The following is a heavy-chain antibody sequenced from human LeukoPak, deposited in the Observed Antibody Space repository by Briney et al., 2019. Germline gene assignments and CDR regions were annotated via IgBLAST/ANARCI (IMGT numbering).Heavy chain of an antibody. CDR2: INWNGGST. V-gene: IGHV3-20*04. CDR3: ARGGSSSWYAAVVPDYYYYYMDV. Sequence: GGSLRLSCAASGFTFDDYGMSWVRQAPGKGLEWVSGINWNGGSTGYADSVKGRFTISRDNAKNSLYLQMNSLRAEDTALYYCARGGSSSWYAAVVPDYYYYYMDVWGKGTTVTVSS. D-gene: IGHD6-13*01. CDR1: GFTFDDYG. J-gene: IGHJ6*03.